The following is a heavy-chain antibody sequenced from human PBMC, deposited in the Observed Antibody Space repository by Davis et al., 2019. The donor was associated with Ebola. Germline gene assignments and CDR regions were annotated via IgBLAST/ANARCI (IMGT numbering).Heavy chain of an antibody. J-gene: IGHJ5*02. D-gene: IGHD2-15*01. CDR2: ISGSGGST. Sequence: GESLKISCTDSVITFSSYAMTWVRQAPGKGLEWVSAISGSGGSTYYADSVKGRFTISRDNAKNILYLQMNSLRTEDTAVYYCARGRPYYCSGGSCYSVFLDPWGQGTLVTVTS. CDR3: ARGRPYYCSGGSCYSVFLDP. CDR1: VITFSSYA. V-gene: IGHV3-23*01.